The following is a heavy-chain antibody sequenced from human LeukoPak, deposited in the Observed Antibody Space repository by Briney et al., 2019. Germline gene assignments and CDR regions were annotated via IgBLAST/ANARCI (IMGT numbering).Heavy chain of an antibody. D-gene: IGHD3-22*01. Sequence: PGGSLRLSCAASGFTFSSYSMNWVRQAPGKGLEWVGRFTSKTDGGTTDYAAPVRGRFTISRDDSKDTLYLQMNSLKTEDTAVYYCTTAQSFNSSGSLAYWGQGTLVTVSS. CDR3: TTAQSFNSSGSLAY. CDR1: GFTFSSYS. CDR2: FTSKTDGGTT. V-gene: IGHV3-15*01. J-gene: IGHJ4*02.